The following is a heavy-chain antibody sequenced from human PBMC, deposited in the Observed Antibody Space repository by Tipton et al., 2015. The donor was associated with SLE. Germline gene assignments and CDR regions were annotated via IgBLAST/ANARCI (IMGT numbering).Heavy chain of an antibody. J-gene: IGHJ4*02. CDR3: ASTPMVRGVTPWY. D-gene: IGHD3-10*01. CDR2: IKHSGST. V-gene: IGHV4-34*09. Sequence: TLSLTCAVYGGSFSGYYWSWIRQPPGKGLEWIGEIKHSGSTNYNPSLKSRVTISVDTSKNQFSLKLSSVTAADTAVYYCASTPMVRGVTPWYWGQGTLVTVSS. CDR1: GGSFSGYY.